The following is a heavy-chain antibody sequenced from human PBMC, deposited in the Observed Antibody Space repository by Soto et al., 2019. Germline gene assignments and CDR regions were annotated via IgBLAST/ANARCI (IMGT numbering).Heavy chain of an antibody. Sequence: EVQLVESGGGLVQPGRSLRLSCAASGFTFDDYAMHWVRQAPGKGLEWLSGISWNSGSIGYADSVKGRFTISRDNAKNSLYLQMNSLRAEDTALYYCAKDRGLGYCSSTSCSNWFDPWGQGTLVTVSS. V-gene: IGHV3-9*01. CDR1: GFTFDDYA. CDR3: AKDRGLGYCSSTSCSNWFDP. J-gene: IGHJ5*02. D-gene: IGHD2-2*01. CDR2: ISWNSGSI.